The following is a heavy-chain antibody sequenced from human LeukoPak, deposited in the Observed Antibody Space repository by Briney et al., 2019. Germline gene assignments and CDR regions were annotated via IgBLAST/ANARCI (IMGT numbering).Heavy chain of an antibody. CDR2: INPKSGDT. V-gene: IGHV1-2*02. Sequence: GSVKVSCKASGYTLTSYYMHWVRQAPGQGLEWVGCINPKSGDTNYAQNFQGSVTMTRDTSISTAYMELSRLRSDDTAVYYCAKDRLGAMMYFDCWGQATLVTASS. J-gene: IGHJ4*02. D-gene: IGHD1-26*01. CDR1: GYTLTSYY. CDR3: AKDRLGAMMYFDC.